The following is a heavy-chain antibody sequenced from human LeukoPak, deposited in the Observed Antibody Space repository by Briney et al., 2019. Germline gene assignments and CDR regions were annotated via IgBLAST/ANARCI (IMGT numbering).Heavy chain of an antibody. D-gene: IGHD1-7*01. J-gene: IGHJ4*02. Sequence: ASVKVSCKASGYTFTSYGISWVRQAPGQGLKWMGWISAYNGNTNYAQKLQGRVTMTTDTSTSTAYMELRSLRSDDTAVYYCARENNWNSEGPVSPIDYWGQGTLVTVSS. CDR3: ARENNWNSEGPVSPIDY. V-gene: IGHV1-18*01. CDR2: ISAYNGNT. CDR1: GYTFTSYG.